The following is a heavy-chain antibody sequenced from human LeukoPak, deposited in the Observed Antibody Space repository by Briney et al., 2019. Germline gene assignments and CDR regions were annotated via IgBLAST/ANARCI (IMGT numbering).Heavy chain of an antibody. D-gene: IGHD1-1*01. J-gene: IGHJ4*02. Sequence: GGSLRLSCAASGFTFSSHGMSWVRQAPGKGLEWVSTISGSGDNTYYADSVKGRFTISRDNSKNTLYLQMNSLRAEDTAVYYCAKTTQDQTGYYFDYWGQGTLVTVSS. CDR1: GFTFSSHG. CDR2: ISGSGDNT. V-gene: IGHV3-23*01. CDR3: AKTTQDQTGYYFDY.